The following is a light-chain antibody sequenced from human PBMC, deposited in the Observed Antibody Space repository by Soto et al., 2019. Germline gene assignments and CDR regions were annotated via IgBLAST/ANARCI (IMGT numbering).Light chain of an antibody. J-gene: IGKJ2*02. CDR1: QSISNN. CDR2: DAS. Sequence: EIVMTQSPATLSVSPGERATLSCRASQSISNNLAWYQQKPGQAPRLLMYDASTRATGIPARFSGSGSGTEFTLTISSLQSEDFAVYYCQQYNNWPCTFGQGTKVEIK. V-gene: IGKV3-15*01. CDR3: QQYNNWPCT.